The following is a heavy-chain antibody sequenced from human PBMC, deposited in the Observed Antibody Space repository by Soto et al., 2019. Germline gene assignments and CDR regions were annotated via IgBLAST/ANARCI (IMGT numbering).Heavy chain of an antibody. CDR3: VKDDGDYSFDY. V-gene: IGHV3-7*03. D-gene: IGHD4-17*01. Sequence: GGSLRLSCAASGFTFSNYWMSWVRQAPGKGLEWVAKINQGGSEKWSADSVKGRFTISRDNAKNSLYLQLNSLGAEDTAVYYCVKDDGDYSFDYWGQGTLVTVSS. CDR2: INQGGSEK. CDR1: GFTFSNYW. J-gene: IGHJ4*02.